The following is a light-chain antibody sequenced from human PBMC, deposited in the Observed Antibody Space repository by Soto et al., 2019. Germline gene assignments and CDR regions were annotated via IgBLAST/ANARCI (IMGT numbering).Light chain of an antibody. Sequence: EIVLTQSPGTLSLSPGESATLSCRASQSVSSSYLAWYQQKPGQAPRLLIYGASSRATGIPDRFSGSGSGKDFTLTISRLEPEDFAVYYCQQYGSSLITFGQGTRLEIK. CDR1: QSVSSSY. J-gene: IGKJ5*01. CDR2: GAS. CDR3: QQYGSSLIT. V-gene: IGKV3-20*01.